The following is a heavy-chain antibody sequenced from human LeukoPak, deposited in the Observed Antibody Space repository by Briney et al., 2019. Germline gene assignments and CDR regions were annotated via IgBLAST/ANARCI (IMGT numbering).Heavy chain of an antibody. D-gene: IGHD2-2*01. CDR3: ARDSSCYFDY. CDR1: GFTFSSYG. J-gene: IGHJ4*02. CDR2: IWYDGSNK. Sequence: GGSLRLSCAASGFTFSSYGMHWVRQAPGKGLEWVAVIWYDGSNKYYADSVKGRSTISRDDSKNTLYLQMNSLRAEDTAVYYCARDSSCYFDYWGQGTLVTVSS. V-gene: IGHV3-33*01.